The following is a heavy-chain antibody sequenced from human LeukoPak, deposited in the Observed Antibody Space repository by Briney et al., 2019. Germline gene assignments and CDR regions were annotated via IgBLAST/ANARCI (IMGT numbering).Heavy chain of an antibody. J-gene: IGHJ4*02. CDR1: GYTFTTYG. V-gene: IGHV1-18*01. CDR3: GREGLGELTLDC. Sequence: ASVKVSCKSSGYTFTTYGITWVRQAPGQGLEWMGWISTDNGDTNYAQKLQGRVTMTTDTSTSTAYMELRSLRSDDTAVYYCGREGLGELTLDCWGQGTLVTVSS. D-gene: IGHD3-16*01. CDR2: ISTDNGDT.